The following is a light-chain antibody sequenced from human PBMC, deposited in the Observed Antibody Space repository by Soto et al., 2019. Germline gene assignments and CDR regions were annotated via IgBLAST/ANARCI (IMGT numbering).Light chain of an antibody. CDR3: CSYAGSSPGV. V-gene: IGLV2-23*02. Sequence: QSALTQPASVSGSPGQSITISCTGTSSDVGSYNLVSWYQQHPGRAPKLMIYEVNKRPSGVSNRFSGSKSANTASLTISGLQAEDEADYYCCSYAGSSPGVFGGGTALTVL. CDR2: EVN. J-gene: IGLJ3*02. CDR1: SSDVGSYNL.